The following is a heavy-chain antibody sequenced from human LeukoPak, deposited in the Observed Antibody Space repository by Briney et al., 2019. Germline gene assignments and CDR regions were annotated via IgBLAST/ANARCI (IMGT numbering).Heavy chain of an antibody. J-gene: IGHJ4*02. CDR2: IYTSGST. Sequence: PSETLSLTCTVSGGSISSYYWSWIRQPAGKGLEWIGHIYTSGSTNYNPSLKSRVTISVDTSKSQFSLKLSSVTAADTAVYYCARWYYDSSGYRYFDYWGQGTLVTVSS. V-gene: IGHV4-4*07. CDR1: GGSISSYY. D-gene: IGHD3-22*01. CDR3: ARWYYDSSGYRYFDY.